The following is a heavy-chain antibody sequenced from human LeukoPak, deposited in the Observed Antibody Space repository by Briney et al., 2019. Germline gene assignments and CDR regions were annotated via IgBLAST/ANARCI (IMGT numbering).Heavy chain of an antibody. CDR3: ATQGLLDAFDI. Sequence: PGGSLRLSCAPSRFTFSDAWMIWVRQAPAKGLEWVGRIKSRADGGTPDYAAPVTGRFTISRDDSNGTLFLQMNSLTTEDTAVYYCATQGLLDAFDIWGQGTMVIVSS. D-gene: IGHD3-22*01. V-gene: IGHV3-15*01. CDR1: RFTFSDAW. CDR2: IKSRADGGTP. J-gene: IGHJ3*02.